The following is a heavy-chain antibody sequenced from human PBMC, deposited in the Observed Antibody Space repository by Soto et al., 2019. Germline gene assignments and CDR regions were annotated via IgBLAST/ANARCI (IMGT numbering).Heavy chain of an antibody. CDR2: INPKSGGT. Sequence: ASVKVSCKASGDSFSAHELHCGRQSPGQGFEWMAWINPKSGGTKYPQKFQGRVTMTRDTSLSTVYMTLTRLTADDPAVHYCARDLAQGGGSAGFDYRGHGTLGTV. J-gene: IGHJ4*01. V-gene: IGHV1-2*02. D-gene: IGHD1-26*01. CDR3: ARDLAQGGGSAGFDY. CDR1: GDSFSAHE.